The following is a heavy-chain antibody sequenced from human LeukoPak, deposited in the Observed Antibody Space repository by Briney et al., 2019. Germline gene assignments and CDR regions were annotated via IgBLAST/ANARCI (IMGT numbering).Heavy chain of an antibody. D-gene: IGHD3-22*01. J-gene: IGHJ1*01. V-gene: IGHV3-23*01. CDR3: AGDSSGYYYAGYFQH. Sequence: GGSLRLSCAASGFTFSSYAMSWVHQAPGKGLEWVSAISGSGGSTYYADSVKGRFTISRDNSKNTLYLQMNSLRAEDTAVYYCAGDSSGYYYAGYFQHWGQGTLVTVSS. CDR2: ISGSGGST. CDR1: GFTFSSYA.